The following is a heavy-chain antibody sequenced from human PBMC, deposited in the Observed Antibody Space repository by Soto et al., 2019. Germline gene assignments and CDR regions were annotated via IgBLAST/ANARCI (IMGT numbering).Heavy chain of an antibody. CDR3: AYGSGSAWIDK. CDR1: GDSIVGYHYY. Sequence: PSETLSLTCSVSGDSIVGYHYYFVWIRQSPWNGLELVGSVYFSGGNSYYNPSLKSRVTISVDTSYNKFFLRLNSVTAADTAVYFCAYGSGSAWIDKWGQGTLVTVSS. CDR2: VYFSGGNS. J-gene: IGHJ4*02. D-gene: IGHD1-1*01. V-gene: IGHV4-39*01.